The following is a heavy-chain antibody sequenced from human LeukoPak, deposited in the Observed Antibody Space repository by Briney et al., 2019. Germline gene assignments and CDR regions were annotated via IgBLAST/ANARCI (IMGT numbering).Heavy chain of an antibody. Sequence: ASVKVSCKASGYTFTSYGISWVRQAPGQGLEWMGWISAYNGNTNYAQKLQGRVTMTTDTSTSTAYMELRSLRSDDTAVYYCARTGYSSGWYLGFFDYWGQGIPVTVSS. D-gene: IGHD6-19*01. CDR3: ARTGYSSGWYLGFFDY. CDR1: GYTFTSYG. V-gene: IGHV1-18*01. J-gene: IGHJ4*02. CDR2: ISAYNGNT.